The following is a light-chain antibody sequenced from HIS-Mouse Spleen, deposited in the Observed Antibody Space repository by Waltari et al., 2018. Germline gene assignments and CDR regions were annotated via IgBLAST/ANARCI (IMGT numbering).Light chain of an antibody. J-gene: IGLJ2*01. CDR3: CSYAGSSTLV. Sequence: QSALTQPASVSGSPGPAIPIPCTGTSSYVGSYNLVSWYQQHPGKAPKLMIYEGSKRPSGVSNRFSGSKSGNTASLTISGLQAEDEADYYCCSYAGSSTLVFGGGTKLTVL. CDR2: EGS. CDR1: SSYVGSYNL. V-gene: IGLV2-23*01.